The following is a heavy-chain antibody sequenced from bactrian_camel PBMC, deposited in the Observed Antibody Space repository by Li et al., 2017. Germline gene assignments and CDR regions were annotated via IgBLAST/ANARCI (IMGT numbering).Heavy chain of an antibody. CDR3: AAASLGPTLCMKWVANPLSYDYVH. CDR2: IDSEGTT. J-gene: IGHJ4*01. CDR1: GYIYRNGYTYTNYS. V-gene: IGHV3S53*01. Sequence: VQLVESGGGSVQGGGSLRLSCAASGYIYRNGYTYTNYSMGWFRQGPGKEHEGIATIDSEGTTTYADSVKGRFTISKDNAKNTLYLQMNSLEPEDTAMYYCAAASLGPTLCMKWVANPLSYDYVHWGQGTQVTVS. D-gene: IGHD5*01.